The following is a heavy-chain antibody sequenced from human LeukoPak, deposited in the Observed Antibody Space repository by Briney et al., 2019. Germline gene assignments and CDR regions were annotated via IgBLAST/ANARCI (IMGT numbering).Heavy chain of an antibody. V-gene: IGHV3-23*01. CDR1: GFTFSSYA. J-gene: IGHJ4*02. Sequence: PGGSLRLSCAASGFTFSSYAMSWVRQAPGKGLEWVSAISSSVGSTYYADSVKGRFTISRDNRKNSLYLQINSLNTADSAFYYCAKDFFRKSSGHYGPGDYWGQGTLVTVSS. D-gene: IGHD3-22*01. CDR3: AKDFFRKSSGHYGPGDY. CDR2: ISSSVGST.